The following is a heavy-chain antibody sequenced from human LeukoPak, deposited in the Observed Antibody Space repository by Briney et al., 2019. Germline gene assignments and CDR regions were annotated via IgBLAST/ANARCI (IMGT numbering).Heavy chain of an antibody. CDR2: ISYDGSNK. CDR3: ARVTAVAETY. Sequence: GSLRLSYAASGFTFSSYAMHWVRQAPGKGLEWVAVISYDGSNKYYADSVKGRFTISRDNSKNTLYLQMNSLRAEDTAVYYCARVTAVAETYWGQGTLVTVSS. J-gene: IGHJ4*02. V-gene: IGHV3-30*04. D-gene: IGHD6-19*01. CDR1: GFTFSSYA.